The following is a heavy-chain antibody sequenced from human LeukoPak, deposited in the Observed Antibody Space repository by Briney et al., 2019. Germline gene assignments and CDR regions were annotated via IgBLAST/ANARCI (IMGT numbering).Heavy chain of an antibody. D-gene: IGHD6-13*01. CDR1: PGSIGGYY. J-gene: IGHJ5*02. CDR2: VFYTGET. CDR3: ARHPPYSSSWYMYNWFDP. V-gene: IGHV4-59*08. Sequence: SETLSLTCSVSPGSIGGYYWSWFRQPPGKGLEWIGYVFYTGETDYNRSLRSRGTISVDTSKNQFSLKLSSTTAADTAVYYCARHPPYSSSWYMYNWFDPWGQGTLVTVSS.